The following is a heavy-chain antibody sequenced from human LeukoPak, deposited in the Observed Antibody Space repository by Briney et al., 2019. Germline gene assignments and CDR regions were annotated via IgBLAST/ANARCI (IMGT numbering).Heavy chain of an antibody. V-gene: IGHV3-21*04. CDR2: ISGLSTYI. CDR1: GFTFNTYS. Sequence: GGSLRLSCAASGFTFNTYSMNWVRQAPGKGLEWVSSISGLSTYIYYPDSMRGRLTISRDNAKNPLFLQLSSLRAEDTAVYFCARSSGTGGPYYFDFWGQGSLVTVSS. D-gene: IGHD3/OR15-3a*01. J-gene: IGHJ4*02. CDR3: ARSSGTGGPYYFDF.